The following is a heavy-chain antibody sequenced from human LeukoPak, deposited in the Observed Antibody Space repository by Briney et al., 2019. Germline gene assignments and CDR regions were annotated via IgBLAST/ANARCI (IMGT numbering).Heavy chain of an antibody. CDR3: ARLEYSGTYYYYYYMNV. D-gene: IGHD2/OR15-2a*01. CDR2: IYYSGST. V-gene: IGHV4-59*11. J-gene: IGHJ6*03. Sequence: SETLSLTCTVSGGSISSHYLSWIRQPPGKGLEWIGYIYYSGSTNYNPSLRSRVTISVDTSKNQFSLKLSSVTAADTAVYYCARLEYSGTYYYYYYMNVWGKGTTVTVSS. CDR1: GGSISSHY.